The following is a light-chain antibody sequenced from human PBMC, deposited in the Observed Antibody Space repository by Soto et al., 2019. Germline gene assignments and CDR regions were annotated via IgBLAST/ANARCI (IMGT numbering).Light chain of an antibody. CDR3: QQRSNWPPLYT. CDR1: QSVSSY. CDR2: DAY. J-gene: IGKJ2*01. V-gene: IGKV3-11*01. Sequence: EIVLTQSPATLSLSPGERATLSCRASQSVSSYLAWYQQKPGQAPRLLIYDAYNRATGIPARFSGSGSGTDFPLTISSLEPEDFAVYYCQQRSNWPPLYTFGQGTKLEIK.